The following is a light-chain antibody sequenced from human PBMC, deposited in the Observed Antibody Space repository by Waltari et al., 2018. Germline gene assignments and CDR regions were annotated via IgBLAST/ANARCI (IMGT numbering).Light chain of an antibody. Sequence: EIVLTQSPGTLSLSPGERVTLSCKASQSVRRSYLAWFQQKPGQTPRLLIYGASTRASGIPDRFSGSGSGTDFTLTINRLQPEDFAVYSCHQYGNSPFTFGQGTRLEIK. CDR3: HQYGNSPFT. V-gene: IGKV3-20*01. CDR2: GAS. CDR1: QSVRRSY. J-gene: IGKJ5*01.